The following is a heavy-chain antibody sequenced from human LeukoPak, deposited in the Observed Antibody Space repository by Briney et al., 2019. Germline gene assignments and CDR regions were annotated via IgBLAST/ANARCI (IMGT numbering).Heavy chain of an antibody. J-gene: IGHJ3*02. CDR2: ISAYNGNT. CDR3: ARILEKVGWIYDAFDI. Sequence: GASVKVSCKASGYTFTSYGISWVRQAPGQGLEWMGWISAYNGNTNYAQKFQGRVTITADESTSTAYMELSSLRSEDTAVYYCARILEKVGWIYDAFDIWGQGTMVTVSS. V-gene: IGHV1-18*01. CDR1: GYTFTSYG. D-gene: IGHD6-19*01.